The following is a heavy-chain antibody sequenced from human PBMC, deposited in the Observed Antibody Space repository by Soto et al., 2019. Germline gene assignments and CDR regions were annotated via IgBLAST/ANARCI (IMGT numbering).Heavy chain of an antibody. D-gene: IGHD3-22*01. CDR1: GYTFTGYY. CDR2: INPNSGGT. V-gene: IGHV1-2*02. J-gene: IGHJ5*02. CDR3: ARVRYYDSRRYWFDP. Sequence: QVQLVQSGAEVKKPGASVKVSCKASGYTFTGYYMHWVRQAPGQGLEWMGWINPNSGGTNYAQKFQGRVTMTRDTSISTAYMELSRLRSDDTAVYYCARVRYYDSRRYWFDPWGQGTLVTVSS.